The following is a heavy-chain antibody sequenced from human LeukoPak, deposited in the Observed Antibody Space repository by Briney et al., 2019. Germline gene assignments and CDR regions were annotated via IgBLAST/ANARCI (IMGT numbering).Heavy chain of an antibody. V-gene: IGHV1-2*02. J-gene: IGHJ4*02. D-gene: IGHD3-22*01. Sequence: ASVTVSCKASGYTFTGYYMHWVRQAPGQGLEWVGWINPNSGGTNYAQKFQGRVTMTRDTSISTAYMELSRLRSDDTAVYYCARDLGYYYDSSTEWFDYWGQGTLVTVSS. CDR2: INPNSGGT. CDR3: ARDLGYYYDSSTEWFDY. CDR1: GYTFTGYY.